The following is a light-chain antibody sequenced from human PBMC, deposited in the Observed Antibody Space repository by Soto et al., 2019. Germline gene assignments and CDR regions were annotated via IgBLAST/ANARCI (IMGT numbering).Light chain of an antibody. CDR1: SSNIGAGYD. J-gene: IGLJ2*01. V-gene: IGLV1-40*01. CDR2: DNI. Sequence: QSVLTQPPSVSGAPGQRVTISCIGGSSNIGAGYDVHWYQQLPGTAPKLLIYDNINRPSGVPDRFSASRSGTSASLAITGLQTEDEADYYCQSYDSSLSAVVFGGGTKLTVL. CDR3: QSYDSSLSAVV.